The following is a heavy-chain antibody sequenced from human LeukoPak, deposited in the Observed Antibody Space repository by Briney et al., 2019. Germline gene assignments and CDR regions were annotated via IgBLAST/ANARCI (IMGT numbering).Heavy chain of an antibody. J-gene: IGHJ6*03. Sequence: ASVKVSCKVSGYTLTELSMHWVRQAPGKGLEWMGGFDPEDGETIYAQKFQGRVTMTEDTSTDTAYMELSSLRSEDTAVYYCATAAAAGYYYYYYMDVWGKGTMVTVSS. V-gene: IGHV1-24*01. CDR2: FDPEDGET. CDR1: GYTLTELS. D-gene: IGHD6-13*01. CDR3: ATAAAAGYYYYYYMDV.